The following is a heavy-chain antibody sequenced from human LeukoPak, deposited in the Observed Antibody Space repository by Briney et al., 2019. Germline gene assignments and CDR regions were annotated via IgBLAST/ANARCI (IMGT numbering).Heavy chain of an antibody. CDR2: IYHSGST. CDR3: ARGLYKEFDP. Sequence: SETLSLTCTVSGYSISSGYYWGWIRQPPGKGLEWIASIYHSGSTYYNPSLKSRVTISVDTSKNQFSLKLSSVTAADTAVYYCARGLYKEFDPWGQGTLVTVSS. D-gene: IGHD3-10*01. J-gene: IGHJ5*02. CDR1: GYSISSGYY. V-gene: IGHV4-38-2*02.